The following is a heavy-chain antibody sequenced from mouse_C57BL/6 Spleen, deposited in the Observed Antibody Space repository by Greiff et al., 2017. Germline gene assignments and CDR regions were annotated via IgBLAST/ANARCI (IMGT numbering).Heavy chain of an antibody. CDR1: GYTFTSYW. V-gene: IGHV1-61*01. CDR3: ASGTIYYDSPFAY. CDR2: IYPSDSET. D-gene: IGHD2-4*01. J-gene: IGHJ3*01. Sequence: VQLQQSGAELVRPGSSVKLSCKASGYTFTSYWMDWVKQRPGQGLEWIGNIYPSDSETRYNQKFKDKATLTVDKSSSTAYMQLSSLTSEVSAVYYCASGTIYYDSPFAYWGQGTLVTVSA.